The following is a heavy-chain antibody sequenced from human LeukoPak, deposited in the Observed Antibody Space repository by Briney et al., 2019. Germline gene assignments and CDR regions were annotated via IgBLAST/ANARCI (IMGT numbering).Heavy chain of an antibody. CDR1: GFTFSSYG. J-gene: IGHJ4*02. CDR2: ISYDGSNK. V-gene: IGHV3-30*18. Sequence: PGGSLRLSCAASGFTFSSYGMHWVRQAPGKGLEWVAVISYDGSNKYYADSVKGRFTISRDNSKNTLYLQMNSLRAEDTAVYYCAKDYTGYSFDYWGQGTLVTVSS. CDR3: AKDYTGYSFDY. D-gene: IGHD3-9*01.